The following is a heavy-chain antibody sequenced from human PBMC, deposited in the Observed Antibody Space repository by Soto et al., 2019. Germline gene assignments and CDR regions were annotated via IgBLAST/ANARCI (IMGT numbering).Heavy chain of an antibody. D-gene: IGHD4-17*01. CDR1: GFTFSSYG. Sequence: PGGSLRLSCAASGFTFSSYGMHWVCQAPGKGLEWVAVIWYDGSNKYYADSVKGRFTISRDNAKNSLYLQMNSLRAEDTAVYYYARDRGYGDYYYYGMDVWGQGTTVTVSS. CDR3: ARDRGYGDYYYYGMDV. J-gene: IGHJ6*02. V-gene: IGHV3-33*01. CDR2: IWYDGSNK.